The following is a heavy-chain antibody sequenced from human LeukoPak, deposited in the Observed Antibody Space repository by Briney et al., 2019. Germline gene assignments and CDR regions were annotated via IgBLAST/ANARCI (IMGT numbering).Heavy chain of an antibody. CDR2: INAGNGNT. J-gene: IGHJ4*02. D-gene: IGHD4-17*01. CDR3: ARNIHYGDYYLDY. Sequence: ASVKVSCKASGYTFTSYAMHWVRQAPGQRLEWMGWINAGNGNTKYSQKFQGRVTITRDTSASTAYMELSSLRSEDTAVYYCARNIHYGDYYLDYWGQGTLVTVSS. V-gene: IGHV1-3*01. CDR1: GYTFTSYA.